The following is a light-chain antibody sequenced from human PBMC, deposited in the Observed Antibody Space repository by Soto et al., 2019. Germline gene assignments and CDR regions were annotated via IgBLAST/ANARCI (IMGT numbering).Light chain of an antibody. Sequence: EIVMTQSPATLSVSPGERATLSCRASQSVGSDLAWYQQKPGQAPRLLIYGASTRATGIPARFSGSGSGTEFTLTISSLQSEDFAAYYCQQRSNWPITFGQGTRLEI. CDR2: GAS. CDR3: QQRSNWPIT. CDR1: QSVGSD. J-gene: IGKJ5*01. V-gene: IGKV3-15*01.